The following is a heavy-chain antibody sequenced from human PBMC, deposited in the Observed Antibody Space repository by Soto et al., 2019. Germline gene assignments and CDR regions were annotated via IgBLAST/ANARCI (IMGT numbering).Heavy chain of an antibody. CDR2: ISSSSSTI. D-gene: IGHD6-19*01. V-gene: IGHV3-48*02. CDR1: GFTFSSDS. J-gene: IGHJ6*01. Sequence: GGSLRLSSAASGFTFSSDSMNWVRQPPGKVQEWVSYISSSSSTIYDAVSGKGLFTISKYNGNNSLYLQMDGLRDEDMAVYYCPRLIASLIIAVAGTIYGKDVWRQGTTVTVSS. CDR3: PRLIASLIIAVAGTIYGKDV.